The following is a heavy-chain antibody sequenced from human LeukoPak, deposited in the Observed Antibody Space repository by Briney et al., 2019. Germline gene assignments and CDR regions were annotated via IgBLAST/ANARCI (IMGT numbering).Heavy chain of an antibody. CDR1: GSTFTGYY. J-gene: IGHJ4*02. CDR2: INPGSGGT. D-gene: IGHD1-26*01. Sequence: ASVKVSCKTSGSTFTGYYIHWVRQAPGQGLECMGRINPGSGGTNYAQKFQGRVTMTSDTSISTAYMDLSGLRSDDTAVYYCAAYRNSGNLLADYWGQATLVTVSS. CDR3: AAYRNSGNLLADY. V-gene: IGHV1-2*06.